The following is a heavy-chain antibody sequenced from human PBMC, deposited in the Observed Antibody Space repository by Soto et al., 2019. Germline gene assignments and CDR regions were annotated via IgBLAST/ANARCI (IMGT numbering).Heavy chain of an antibody. J-gene: IGHJ4*02. CDR1: SGSLSGYY. V-gene: IGHV4-34*01. CDR3: ARAPKVSGSAQTRPAF. Sequence: PSETLSLTCSLYSGSLSGYYWSWIRQPPGKGLEWIGEISPSGTTNYSPSLKSRVSISVDTSKNQFSLNLTSLTAADTAVYYCARAPKVSGSAQTRPAFWGQGSLVT. CDR2: ISPSGTT. D-gene: IGHD6-6*01.